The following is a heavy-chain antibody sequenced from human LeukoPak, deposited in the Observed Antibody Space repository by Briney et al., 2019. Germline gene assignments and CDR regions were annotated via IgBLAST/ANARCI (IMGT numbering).Heavy chain of an antibody. D-gene: IGHD5-24*01. J-gene: IGHJ4*02. Sequence: GGSLRLSCAASGFTFSSHGMHWVRQAPGKGLEWVAVIWYDGSNKYYADSVKGRFTISRDNSENTLYLQMKSLRAEDTAVYYCARGDGYNFFDYWGQGTLVTVSS. V-gene: IGHV3-33*01. CDR2: IWYDGSNK. CDR3: ARGDGYNFFDY. CDR1: GFTFSSHG.